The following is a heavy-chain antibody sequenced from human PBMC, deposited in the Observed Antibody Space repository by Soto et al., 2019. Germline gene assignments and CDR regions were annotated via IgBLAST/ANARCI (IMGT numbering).Heavy chain of an antibody. Sequence: SETLSLTCTVSGGTISSYYWSWIRQPPGKGLERIGYIYYSGSTNYNPSLKSRVTISVDTSKNQFSLKLSSVTAADTAVYYCARDLSSSIAGAGTYHYYYYMDVWGKGTTVTVS. D-gene: IGHD6-19*01. J-gene: IGHJ6*03. CDR3: ARDLSSSIAGAGTYHYYYYMDV. CDR1: GGTISSYY. CDR2: IYYSGST. V-gene: IGHV4-59*01.